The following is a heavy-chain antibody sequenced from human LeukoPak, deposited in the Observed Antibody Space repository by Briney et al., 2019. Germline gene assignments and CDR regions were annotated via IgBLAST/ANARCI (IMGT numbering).Heavy chain of an antibody. CDR1: GFTFSSYS. J-gene: IGHJ1*01. Sequence: GGSPRLSCAASGFTFSSYSMNWVRQAPGKGLEWVSSISSSSSYIYYADSVKGRFTISRDNAKNSLHLQMNSLRAEDTAVYYCARDCSGGSCYNQHWGQGTLVTVSS. CDR2: ISSSSSYI. CDR3: ARDCSGGSCYNQH. V-gene: IGHV3-21*01. D-gene: IGHD2-15*01.